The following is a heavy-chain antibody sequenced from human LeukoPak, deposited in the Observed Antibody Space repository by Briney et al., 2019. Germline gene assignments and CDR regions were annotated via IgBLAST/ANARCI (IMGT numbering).Heavy chain of an antibody. Sequence: PGGSLRLSCVASGFTFNVYVMTWVRQAPGKGLEWVSGINSSGGGTYYADSVKGRFTISRDNSKNTLYLEMNSLRAEDAAVYYCAKDFCSTTTCPDNIDYWGQGTLVTVSS. J-gene: IGHJ4*02. V-gene: IGHV3-23*01. D-gene: IGHD2-2*01. CDR3: AKDFCSTTTCPDNIDY. CDR1: GFTFNVYV. CDR2: INSSGGGT.